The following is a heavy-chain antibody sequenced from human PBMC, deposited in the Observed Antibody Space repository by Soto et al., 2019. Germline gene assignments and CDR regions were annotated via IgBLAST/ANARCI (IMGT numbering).Heavy chain of an antibody. Sequence: QITLKESGPTLVKSTQTLTLTCSFSGFSLRNGGVGVGWIRQPPGKALEWVALIYWNDDKRYSAFLKNRLTLIKDTFKDQVVLTMTNVDPVDTATYYCAHKLDTVDWFGPWGQGILVTASS. J-gene: IGHJ5*02. V-gene: IGHV2-5*01. CDR1: GFSLRNGGVG. CDR3: AHKLDTVDWFGP. CDR2: IYWNDDK. D-gene: IGHD5-18*01.